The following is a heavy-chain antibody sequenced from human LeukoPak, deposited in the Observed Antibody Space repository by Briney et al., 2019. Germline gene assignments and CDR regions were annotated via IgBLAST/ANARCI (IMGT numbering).Heavy chain of an antibody. CDR1: GYTFTSYD. D-gene: IGHD3-3*01. CDR3: AREGWSRTLEWLSI. CDR2: MNPNSGNT. Sequence: ASVKVSCKASGYTFTSYDINWVRQATGQGLEWMGWMNPNSGNTGYAQKFQGRVTMTRNTSISTAYMELSSLRSEDTAVYYCAREGWSRTLEWLSIWGQGTLVTVSS. J-gene: IGHJ4*02. V-gene: IGHV1-8*01.